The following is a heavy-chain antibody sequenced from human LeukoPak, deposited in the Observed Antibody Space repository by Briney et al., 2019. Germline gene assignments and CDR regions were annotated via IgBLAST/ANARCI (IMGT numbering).Heavy chain of an antibody. J-gene: IGHJ4*02. V-gene: IGHV3-23*01. CDR3: AKDSNYGSGLDY. CDR2: ISGSGGST. CDR1: GFTFSSYA. Sequence: PGGSLRLSCAASGFTFSSYAMSWARQAPGKGLEWVSAISGSGGSTYYADSVKGRFTISRDNSKNTLYLQMNSLRAEDTAVYYCAKDSNYGSGLDYWGQGTLVTVSS. D-gene: IGHD3-10*01.